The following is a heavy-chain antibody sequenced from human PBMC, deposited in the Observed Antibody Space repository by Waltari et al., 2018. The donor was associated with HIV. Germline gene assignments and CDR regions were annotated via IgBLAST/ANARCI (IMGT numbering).Heavy chain of an antibody. J-gene: IGHJ4*01. CDR1: GASLVSNYYY. D-gene: IGHD3-9*01. CDR3: ATRPFYDLLTGDYAPLEW. V-gene: IGHV4-39*02. CDR2: FGYLRTT. Sequence: QVQLRESGPGLVRPSETLSLLCNVSGASLVSNYYYWGWVRHPPGKSLDSLATFGYLRTTYLNPSRKSRLSVSSDTYMEYFSLKLRSLTAADTAIYYCATRPFYDLLTGDYAPLEWWGHGILVIVSS.